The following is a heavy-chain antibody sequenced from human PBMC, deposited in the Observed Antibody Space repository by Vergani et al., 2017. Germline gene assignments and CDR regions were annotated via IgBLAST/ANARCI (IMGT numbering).Heavy chain of an antibody. V-gene: IGHV4-61*02. J-gene: IGHJ3*02. D-gene: IGHD2-8*01. Sequence: QVQLQESGPGLVKPSQTLSLTCTVSGGSISSGSYYWSWIRQPAGKGLEWIGRIYTSGSTNYNPSLKSRVTMSVDTSKNQFSLKLSSVTAADTAVYSCARGPWSNGHARAGAFDIWGQGTMVTVSS. CDR3: ARGPWSNGHARAGAFDI. CDR1: GGSISSGSYY. CDR2: IYTSGST.